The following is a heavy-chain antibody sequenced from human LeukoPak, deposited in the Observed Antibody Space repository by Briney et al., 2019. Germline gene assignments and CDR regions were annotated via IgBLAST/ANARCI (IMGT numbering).Heavy chain of an antibody. V-gene: IGHV3-7*01. CDR3: ARDWAAANY. CDR2: IKQDGSEK. J-gene: IGHJ4*02. CDR1: GFTFSSYW. Sequence: GGSLRLSCAASGFTFSSYWMSCVRQTPGKGLEWVANIKQDGSEKYYVDSVKGRFTIPRDNAKNSLYLQMNSLRAEDTAVYYCARDWAAANYWGQGSLVTVSS. D-gene: IGHD2-15*01.